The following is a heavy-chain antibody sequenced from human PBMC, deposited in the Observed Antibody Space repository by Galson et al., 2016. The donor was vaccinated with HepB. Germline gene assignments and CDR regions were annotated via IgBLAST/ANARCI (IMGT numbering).Heavy chain of an antibody. CDR1: GGTFSTYA. D-gene: IGHD5-24*01. CDR2: IIPMFGTA. Sequence: SVKVSCKASGGTFSTYAISWVRQAPGQGLEWMGGIIPMFGTANYAQKFQGRVTIAADESTSTAYMVLRSLRSEDTAIYYCVVEMPTTRTFDQWGQGTLVTVSS. V-gene: IGHV1-69*13. CDR3: VVEMPTTRTFDQ. J-gene: IGHJ4*02.